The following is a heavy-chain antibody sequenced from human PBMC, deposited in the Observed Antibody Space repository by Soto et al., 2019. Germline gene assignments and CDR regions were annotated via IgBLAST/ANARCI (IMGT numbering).Heavy chain of an antibody. J-gene: IGHJ6*02. V-gene: IGHV5-51*01. CDR1: GYSFPNHW. D-gene: IGHD5-18*01. Sequence: PGESLKISCEGVGYSFPNHWIAWVRQRPDKGLEWMGTIYPGDSDMRYSPSFRGQVTISVDKSINTAYLQWDSLKASDTAIYYCVADTARTYYFYAMDVWGQGTTVTVSS. CDR2: IYPGDSDM. CDR3: VADTARTYYFYAMDV.